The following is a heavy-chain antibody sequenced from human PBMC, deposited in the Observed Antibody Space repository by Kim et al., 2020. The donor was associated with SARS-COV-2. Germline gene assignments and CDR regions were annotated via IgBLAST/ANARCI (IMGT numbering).Heavy chain of an antibody. V-gene: IGHV3-33*05. CDR3: ARDPPRIVGARARWSYYFDY. J-gene: IGHJ4*02. CDR2: ISYDGSNK. Sequence: GGSLRLSCAASGFTFSSYGMHWVRQAPGKGLEWVAVISYDGSNKYYADSVKGRFTISRDNSKNTLYLQMNSLRAEDTAVYYCARDPPRIVGARARWSYYFDYWGQGTLVTVSS. CDR1: GFTFSSYG. D-gene: IGHD1-26*01.